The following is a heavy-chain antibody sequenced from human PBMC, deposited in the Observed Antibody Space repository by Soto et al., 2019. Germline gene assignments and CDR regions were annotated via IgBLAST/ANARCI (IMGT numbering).Heavy chain of an antibody. CDR1: GYTFTGYY. Sequence: ASVKVSCKASGYTFTGYYMHWVRQAPGQGLEWMGWINPKSGGTNYAQKFQGWVTMTRDTSISTAYMELSRLGSDDTAVYYCARGPDIVVVVAATHFDYWGQGTLVTVSS. V-gene: IGHV1-2*04. CDR3: ARGPDIVVVVAATHFDY. D-gene: IGHD2-15*01. J-gene: IGHJ4*02. CDR2: INPKSGGT.